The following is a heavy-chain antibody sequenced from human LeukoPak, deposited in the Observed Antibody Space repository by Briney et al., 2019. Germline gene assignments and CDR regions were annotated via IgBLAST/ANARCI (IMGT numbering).Heavy chain of an antibody. J-gene: IGHJ4*02. CDR2: ISAYNDNT. V-gene: IGHV1-18*01. CDR3: ARQSGSFRVFDY. Sequence: ASVKVSCKASGYTFTAYGISWVRQAPGQGLEWMGWISAYNDNTNYAQKLQGRATMTTDTSTSTAYMELRSLRSDDTAVYYCARQSGSFRVFDYWGQGTLVTVSS. D-gene: IGHD1-26*01. CDR1: GYTFTAYG.